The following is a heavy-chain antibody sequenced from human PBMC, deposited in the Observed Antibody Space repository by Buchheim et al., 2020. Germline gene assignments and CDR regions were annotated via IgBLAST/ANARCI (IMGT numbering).Heavy chain of an antibody. J-gene: IGHJ6*02. D-gene: IGHD3-22*01. V-gene: IGHV1-2*06. Sequence: QVQLVQSGAEVKKPGAPVKVSCKASGYTFSDYFLHWVRQAPGQGLEWMGRLNPNSGDTKFAQKFQGRVTMTSDTSSTTAYMALSSLRSDDTAVYYCAREVTMIVMVMGGSYGLDVWGQGTT. CDR3: AREVTMIVMVMGGSYGLDV. CDR1: GYTFSDYF. CDR2: LNPNSGDT.